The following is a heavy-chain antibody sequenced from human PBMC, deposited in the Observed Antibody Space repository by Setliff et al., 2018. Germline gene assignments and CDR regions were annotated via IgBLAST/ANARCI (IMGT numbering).Heavy chain of an antibody. CDR1: GDSISGGDYY. J-gene: IGHJ5*02. CDR2: VYNSGTT. Sequence: SETLSLTCTVSGDSISGGDYYWTWIRQPAGKRLEWIGRVYNSGTTYNAFFASRVTMSIDTSKNQFSLNLNSVTAAETALYYCAKESLAINTRWFDPWGQGILVTVSS. D-gene: IGHD3-3*02. V-gene: IGHV4-61*02. CDR3: AKESLAINTRWFDP.